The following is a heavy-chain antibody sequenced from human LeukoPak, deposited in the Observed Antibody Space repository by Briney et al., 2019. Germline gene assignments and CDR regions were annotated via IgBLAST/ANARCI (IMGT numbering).Heavy chain of an antibody. CDR1: GGSINIISGY. J-gene: IGHJ4*02. V-gene: IGHV4-39*07. CDR3: ARSPRSLRYSSHKQKEKYYFDY. CDR2: IYYSGST. Sequence: KTSETLSLTCTVSGGSINIISGYWGWIRQPPGKGLEWIGSIYYSGSTYYNPSLKSRVTISVDTSKNQFSLKLSSVTAADTAVYYCARSPRSLRYSSHKQKEKYYFDYWGQGTLVTVSS. D-gene: IGHD3-9*01.